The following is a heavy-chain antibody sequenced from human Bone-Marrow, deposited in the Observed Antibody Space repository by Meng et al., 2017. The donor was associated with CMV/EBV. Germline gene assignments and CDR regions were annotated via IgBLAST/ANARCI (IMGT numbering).Heavy chain of an antibody. D-gene: IGHD1-1*01. V-gene: IGHV3-23*01. CDR3: CLSTPYYFDY. J-gene: IGHJ4*02. Sequence: GESLKISCATSGFTFSIYAMTWVRQAPGKGLEWVSAISLDGDNTYYADSVRGRFTISGDNSRNTLFLQINSLRTEDTALYYCCLSTPYYFDYWGQGTLVTVSS. CDR2: ISLDGDNT. CDR1: GFTFSIYA.